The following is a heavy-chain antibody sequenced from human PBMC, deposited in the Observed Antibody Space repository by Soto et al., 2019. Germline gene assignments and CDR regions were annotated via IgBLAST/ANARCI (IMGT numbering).Heavy chain of an antibody. J-gene: IGHJ6*02. CDR2: ISGYNGNT. Sequence: QVQLVQSGAEVKTPGASVTVSCKTSGYTFSNYGINWVRQAPGQGLEWMGWISGYNGNTNYAQTVQGRVTMTTDTSTGTVYMELRSLKSDDTALYYCSRFIMVGGWFDPNYYHGMDVWGQGTTVTVSS. D-gene: IGHD3-10*01. V-gene: IGHV1-18*01. CDR3: SRFIMVGGWFDPNYYHGMDV. CDR1: GYTFSNYG.